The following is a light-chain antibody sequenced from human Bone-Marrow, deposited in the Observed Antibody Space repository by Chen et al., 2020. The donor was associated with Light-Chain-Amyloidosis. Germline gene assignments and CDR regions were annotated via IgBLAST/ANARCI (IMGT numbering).Light chain of an antibody. CDR1: ISDVGSYNL. J-gene: IGLJ1*01. CDR2: EGS. CDR3: CSYAGSSTYV. V-gene: IGLV2-23*01. Sequence: QSALTQPASVSGSTGQSITLTCTGTISDVGSYNLVSWYQQHPGKAPKLMIYEGSKRPSGVSDRFSGSKSGNTASLTISGLQAEDEADYYCCSYAGSSTYVFGTGTKVTVL.